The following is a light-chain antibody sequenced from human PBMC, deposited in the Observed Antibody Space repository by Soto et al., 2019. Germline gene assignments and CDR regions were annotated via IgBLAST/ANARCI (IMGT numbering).Light chain of an antibody. V-gene: IGKV3-20*01. CDR2: GAS. Sequence: EIVLTQSPGTLSLSPAERATLSCRASQSVSSGYLAWYQQKPGQASRLLIYGASSRATGIPDRFSGSGSGTEFTLTISRLEPEDFAVYYCQQYGSSPFTFGGGTKVEIK. J-gene: IGKJ4*01. CDR1: QSVSSGY. CDR3: QQYGSSPFT.